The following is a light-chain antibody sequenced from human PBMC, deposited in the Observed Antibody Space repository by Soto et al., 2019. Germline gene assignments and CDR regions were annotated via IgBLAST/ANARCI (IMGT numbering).Light chain of an antibody. J-gene: IGKJ1*01. CDR3: QQYGTSLRT. CDR1: KSVSNGY. CDR2: DVF. V-gene: IGKV3-20*01. Sequence: EIVLTQSPGTLSLSPGERATLSCRASKSVSNGYLAWYQQRAGQAPRLLIYDVFYRATGIPDRFSGSGSGTDFTLTIVRLEPEDSAVYYCQQYGTSLRTFVQGTKVEIK.